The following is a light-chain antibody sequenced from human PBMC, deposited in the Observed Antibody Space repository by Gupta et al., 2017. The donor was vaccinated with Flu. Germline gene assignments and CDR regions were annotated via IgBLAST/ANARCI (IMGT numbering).Light chain of an antibody. J-gene: IGLJ2*01. CDR1: SLRNSY. CDR3: NSRENTDNHKVV. Sequence: TVRTTGQGDSLRNSYEGCYQQKPGETPVLVIYDNNIRPSGSPDRFSGSSSGTTASFTITVAQAEEEADYYCNSRENTDNHKVVFGGGTKLTVL. V-gene: IGLV3-19*01. CDR2: DNN.